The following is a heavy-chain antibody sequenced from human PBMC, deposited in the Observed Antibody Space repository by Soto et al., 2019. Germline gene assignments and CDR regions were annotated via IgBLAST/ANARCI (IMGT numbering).Heavy chain of an antibody. CDR2: ISSSSSYI. CDR3: ARGQGVLDI. Sequence: VSLSLSFAASGLTFSSYSMNGVRQAPGKGLEWVSSISSSSSYIYYADSVKGRFTISRDNAKNSLYLQMNSLRAEDTAVYYCARGQGVLDIWGQRTMVTVSS. J-gene: IGHJ3*02. D-gene: IGHD6-6*01. V-gene: IGHV3-21*01. CDR1: GLTFSSYS.